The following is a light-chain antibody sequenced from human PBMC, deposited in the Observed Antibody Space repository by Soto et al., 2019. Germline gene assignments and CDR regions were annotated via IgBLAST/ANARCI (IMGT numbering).Light chain of an antibody. CDR3: QQYNNWIT. V-gene: IGKV3-15*01. CDR2: AAS. J-gene: IGKJ5*01. Sequence: EIVMTQSPATLSVSPGERAILSCRASQSISINLAWYQQKPGQAPRLPIYAASNRATGVPARFSGTWSGTEFTLTISSLQSEDFAVYYCQQYNNWITFGQGTRLEIK. CDR1: QSISIN.